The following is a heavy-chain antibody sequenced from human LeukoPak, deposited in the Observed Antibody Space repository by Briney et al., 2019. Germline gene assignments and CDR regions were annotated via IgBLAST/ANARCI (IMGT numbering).Heavy chain of an antibody. CDR3: ARYPNQIRGYFDY. J-gene: IGHJ4*02. Sequence: PSETLSLTCTVSGGSISSSSHYWGWIRQPPGKGLEWIGSIYYSGSTNYNPSLKSRVTMSVDTSKNQFSLKLSSVTAADTAVYYCARYPNQIRGYFDYWGQGTLVTVSS. CDR1: GGSISSSSHY. CDR2: IYYSGST. V-gene: IGHV4-39*07. D-gene: IGHD3-16*01.